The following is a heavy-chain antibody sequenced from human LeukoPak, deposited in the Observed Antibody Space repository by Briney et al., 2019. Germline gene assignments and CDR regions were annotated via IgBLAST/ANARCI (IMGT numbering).Heavy chain of an antibody. V-gene: IGHV3-23*01. Sequence: GGSLRLSCAASGFTITNYAMSWVRQGPGKGLEWVSGISDSGAGTYYAGSVKGRFTISRDNSKNTLYLQMNSLRAEDTAVYYCASRQGLGWHYVNWGQGTLVTVSS. J-gene: IGHJ4*02. D-gene: IGHD3-10*02. CDR2: ISDSGAGT. CDR1: GFTITNYA. CDR3: ASRQGLGWHYVN.